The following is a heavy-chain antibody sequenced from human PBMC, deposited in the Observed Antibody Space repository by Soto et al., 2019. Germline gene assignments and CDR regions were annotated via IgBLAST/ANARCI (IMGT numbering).Heavy chain of an antibody. V-gene: IGHV4-4*07. D-gene: IGHD3-16*02. CDR1: DDSISSYY. CDR2: IYTSGTT. CDR3: ARGQDYDFVWGSYRLDYFDY. Sequence: SETLSLTCTVSDDSISSYYWNWIRQPAGKGLEWIGRIYTSGTTNYNPSLKSRVTMSVDTSKSQFSLKLSSVTAADTAVYYCARGQDYDFVWGSYRLDYFDYWGQGFLVTVSS. J-gene: IGHJ4*02.